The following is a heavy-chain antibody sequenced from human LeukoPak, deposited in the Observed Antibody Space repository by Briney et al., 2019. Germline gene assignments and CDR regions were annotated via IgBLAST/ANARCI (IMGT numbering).Heavy chain of an antibody. CDR1: GGSISSYY. Sequence: SETLSLTCTVSGGSISSYYWSWIRRPPGKGLEWTGYIYYSGSTNYNPSLKSRVTISVDTSKNQFSLKLSSVTAADTAVYYCARLFYYDSSGYKAPKYYYYGMDVWGQGTTVTVSS. V-gene: IGHV4-59*08. D-gene: IGHD3-22*01. J-gene: IGHJ6*02. CDR3: ARLFYYDSSGYKAPKYYYYGMDV. CDR2: IYYSGST.